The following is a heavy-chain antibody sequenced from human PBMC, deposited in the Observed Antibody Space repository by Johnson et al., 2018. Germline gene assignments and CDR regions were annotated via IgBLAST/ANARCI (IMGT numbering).Heavy chain of an antibody. D-gene: IGHD2-8*01. Sequence: QVQLQEAGGGVVQHGRSLSLSCAASGFTFTSYGFHWVRQAPGKGLEWVAVISYDGSNKYYADSVKGRFTISRDNSKNTLYLQMNSLRAEDTALYYCARCIYYCYYRDGWGNGTTVTVSS. J-gene: IGHJ6*03. CDR1: GFTFTSYG. CDR3: ARCIYYCYYRDG. V-gene: IGHV3-30*03. CDR2: ISYDGSNK.